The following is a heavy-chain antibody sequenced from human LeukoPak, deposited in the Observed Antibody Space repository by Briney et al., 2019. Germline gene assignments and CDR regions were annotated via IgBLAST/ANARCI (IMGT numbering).Heavy chain of an antibody. CDR1: GFTFSSYG. V-gene: IGHV3-33*01. CDR3: ARGALEMATIDY. J-gene: IGHJ4*02. CDR2: IWYDGSNK. D-gene: IGHD5-24*01. Sequence: GGSLRLSCAAPGFTFSSYGMHWVRQAPGKGLEWVAVIWYDGSNKYYADSVKGRFTISRDNSKNTLYLQMNSLRAEDTAVYYCARGALEMATIDYWGQGTLVTVSS.